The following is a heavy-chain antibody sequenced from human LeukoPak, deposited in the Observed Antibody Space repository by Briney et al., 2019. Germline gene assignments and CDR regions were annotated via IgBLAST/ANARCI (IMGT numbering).Heavy chain of an antibody. CDR3: ATSSSVTHTRDP. J-gene: IGHJ5*02. Sequence: ASVNVSCKASGYGFSDVYFNWVRQAPGQGLEWMGWINPRSGATNYAQRFQGRVSMDASFDTAYMELSRLTSDDTAVYYCATSSSVTHTRDPWGQGTLVTVSS. D-gene: IGHD5/OR15-5a*01. CDR1: GYGFSDVY. V-gene: IGHV1-2*02. CDR2: INPRSGAT.